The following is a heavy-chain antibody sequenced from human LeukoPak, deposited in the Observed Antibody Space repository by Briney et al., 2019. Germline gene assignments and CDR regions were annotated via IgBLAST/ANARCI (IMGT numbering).Heavy chain of an antibody. D-gene: IGHD5-18*01. V-gene: IGHV3-9*01. CDR2: ITWNSGSI. CDR3: AKDLTVTDTAFDY. J-gene: IGHJ4*02. CDR1: GFTFDDYA. Sequence: GRSLRLSCAASGFTFDDYAMHWVRQVPGKGLESVSGITWNSGSIAYADSVKGRFTISRDNAKNSLYLQMNSLRAEDTAFYYCAKDLTVTDTAFDYWGQGALVTVSS.